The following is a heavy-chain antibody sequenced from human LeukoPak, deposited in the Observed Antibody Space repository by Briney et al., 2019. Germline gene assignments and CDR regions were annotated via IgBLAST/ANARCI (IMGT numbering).Heavy chain of an antibody. D-gene: IGHD3-3*01. J-gene: IGHJ4*02. CDR1: GFTFSNYA. CDR2: ISGSGGST. V-gene: IGHV3-23*01. Sequence: GGSLRLSCAASGFTFSNYAMSWVRQAPGKGLEWVSAISGSGGSTYYADSVKGRFTISRDNSKNTLYLQMNSLRAEDTAVYYCAKDVGYYDFWSGYQYYFDYWGQGTLVTVSS. CDR3: AKDVGYYDFWSGYQYYFDY.